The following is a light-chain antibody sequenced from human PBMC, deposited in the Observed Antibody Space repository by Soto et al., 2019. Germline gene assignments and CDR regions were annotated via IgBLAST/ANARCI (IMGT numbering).Light chain of an antibody. CDR1: SSNIGTNT. Sequence: QSVLTQPPSASGTPGQRVTISCSGISSNIGTNTVNWYQHLPGTAPKLLIYRNNQRPSGVPDRFSGSKSDTSASLAISGLQSEDEADYYCAAWDDSLHGYVFGTGTQLTVL. J-gene: IGLJ1*01. CDR3: AAWDDSLHGYV. CDR2: RNN. V-gene: IGLV1-44*01.